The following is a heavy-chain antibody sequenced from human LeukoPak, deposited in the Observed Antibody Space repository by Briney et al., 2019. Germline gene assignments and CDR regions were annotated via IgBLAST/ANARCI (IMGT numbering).Heavy chain of an antibody. J-gene: IGHJ5*02. V-gene: IGHV3-30*03. Sequence: PGGSLRLSCAASGFNLSNYGMHWVRQAPGKGLEWVAVMSHEGSDKYYADSVKGRFTISRDNSRNTLYVQMNSLRAEDTAVYYCASNGFERWGQGTLVTVSS. CDR3: ASNGFER. CDR1: GFNLSNYG. CDR2: MSHEGSDK.